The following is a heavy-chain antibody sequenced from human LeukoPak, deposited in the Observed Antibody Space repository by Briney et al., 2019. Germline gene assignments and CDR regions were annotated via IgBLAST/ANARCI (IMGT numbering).Heavy chain of an antibody. CDR2: ISSSSSYT. CDR3: AKHYDSSGYYHDY. CDR1: GFTFSDYY. J-gene: IGHJ4*02. D-gene: IGHD3-22*01. V-gene: IGHV3-11*03. Sequence: GGSLRLSCAASGFTFSDYYMSWIRQAPGKGLEWVSYISSSSSYTNYADSVKGRFTVSRDNSKNTLYVQMNSLRAEDTAVYYCAKHYDSSGYYHDYWGPGTLVTVSS.